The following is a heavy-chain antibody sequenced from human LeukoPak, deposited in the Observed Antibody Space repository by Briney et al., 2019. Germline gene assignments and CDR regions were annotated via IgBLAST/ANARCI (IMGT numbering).Heavy chain of an antibody. Sequence: GGSLRLSCAASGFTFSSYAMSWVRQAPGKGLEWVSAISGSGGSTYYADSVKGRFTISRDNSKNTLYLQMNSLRAEDTAVYYCARDQGPYSSSSGFDYWGQGTLVTVSS. CDR2: ISGSGGST. V-gene: IGHV3-23*01. J-gene: IGHJ4*02. CDR3: ARDQGPYSSSSGFDY. CDR1: GFTFSSYA. D-gene: IGHD6-6*01.